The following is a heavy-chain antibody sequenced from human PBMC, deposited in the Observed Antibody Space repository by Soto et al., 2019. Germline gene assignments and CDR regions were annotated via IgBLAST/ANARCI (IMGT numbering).Heavy chain of an antibody. CDR3: ARGLRYFDSNSN. CDR2: INHSGST. V-gene: IGHV4-34*01. Sequence: PSETLSLTCAVYGGSFSGYYWSWIRQPPGKGLEWIGEINHSGSTNYNPSLKSRVNISVDTSKNQFSLKLSSVTAADTAVYYCARGLRYFDSNSNWGQGTLVT. CDR1: GGSFSGYY. J-gene: IGHJ4*02. D-gene: IGHD3-9*01.